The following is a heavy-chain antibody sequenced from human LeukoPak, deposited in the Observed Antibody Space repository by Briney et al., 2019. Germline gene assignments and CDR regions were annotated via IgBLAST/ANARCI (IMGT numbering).Heavy chain of an antibody. CDR1: GFTLSSYW. V-gene: IGHV3-7*03. Sequence: GGSLRLSCAASGFTLSSYWMSWVRQAPGKGLEWVANIKQDGSEKYYVDSVKGRFTISRDNAKNSLYLQMNSLRAEDTALYYCAREGSVTTPYYYYGMDVWGKGTTVTVSS. CDR2: IKQDGSEK. J-gene: IGHJ6*04. D-gene: IGHD4-17*01. CDR3: AREGSVTTPYYYYGMDV.